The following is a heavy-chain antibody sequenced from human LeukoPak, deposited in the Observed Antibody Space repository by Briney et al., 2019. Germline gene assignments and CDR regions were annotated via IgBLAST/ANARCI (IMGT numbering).Heavy chain of an antibody. CDR3: ATLGGTVTASGGDY. J-gene: IGHJ4*02. D-gene: IGHD4-17*01. CDR2: INAGNGNT. Sequence: ASVKVSCKASGYTFTSYAMHWVRQAPGQRLEWVGWINAGNGNTKYSQKFQGRVTITRDTSASTAYMELSSLRSEDTAVYYCATLGGTVTASGGDYWGQGTLVTVSS. V-gene: IGHV1-3*01. CDR1: GYTFTSYA.